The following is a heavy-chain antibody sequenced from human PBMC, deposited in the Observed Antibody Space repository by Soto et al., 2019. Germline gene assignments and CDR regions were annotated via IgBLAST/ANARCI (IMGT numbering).Heavy chain of an antibody. CDR1: GFTFSSYS. J-gene: IGHJ1*01. CDR2: ISSDGGRI. D-gene: IGHD3-10*01. CDR3: LKNRGGPTNPFSD. V-gene: IGHV3-64D*06. Sequence: EVQLVESGGGLVQPAGSLRLSCSASGFTFSSYSMHWVRQSPRKGLEHLSHISSDGGRIFYGDSVKGRFTISRDNSNKLLYLKMNSLGPAVSAVDFGLKNRGGPTNPFSDWGRGTLVTVSS.